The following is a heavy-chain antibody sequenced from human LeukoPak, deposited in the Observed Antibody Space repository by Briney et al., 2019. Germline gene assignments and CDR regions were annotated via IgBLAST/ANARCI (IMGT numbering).Heavy chain of an antibody. CDR2: ISSSSSYI. D-gene: IGHD2-15*01. CDR3: ITPDKPLGYCSGGSCSLGCS. V-gene: IGHV3-21*03. CDR1: GFTFSSYS. J-gene: IGHJ6*04. Sequence: GGSLRLSCAASGFTFSSYSMNWVRQAPGKGLEWVSSISSSSSYIYYADSVKGRFTISRDNAKNSLYLQMNGLKTEDTAVYYCITPDKPLGYCSGGSCSLGCSWGKGTTVTISS.